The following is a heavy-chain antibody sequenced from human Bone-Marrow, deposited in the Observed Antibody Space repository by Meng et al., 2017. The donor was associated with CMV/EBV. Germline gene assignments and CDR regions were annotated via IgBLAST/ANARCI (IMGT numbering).Heavy chain of an antibody. CDR1: GYTFTSYD. D-gene: IGHD3-3*01. Sequence: ASVKVSCKASGYTFTSYDINWVRQATGQGLEWMGWMNPNSGNTGYAQKFQGRVTMTRNTSISTAYMELSSLRSEDTAVYYCARGGIFGVVHYYYYGMDVWGQGTTVTVSS. CDR3: ARGGIFGVVHYYYYGMDV. V-gene: IGHV1-8*01. CDR2: MNPNSGNT. J-gene: IGHJ6*02.